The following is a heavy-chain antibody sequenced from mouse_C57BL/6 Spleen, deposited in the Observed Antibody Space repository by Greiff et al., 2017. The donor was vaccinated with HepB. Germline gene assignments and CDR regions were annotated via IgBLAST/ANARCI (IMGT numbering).Heavy chain of an antibody. Sequence: VQLQQSGAELVRPGASVKLSCKASGYTFTDYYINWVKQRPGQGLEWIARIYPGSGNTYYNEKFKGKATLTAEKSSSTAYMQLSSLTSEDSAGYFCARGGLRRSYWGQGTTLTVSS. D-gene: IGHD2-2*01. CDR2: IYPGSGNT. J-gene: IGHJ2*01. V-gene: IGHV1-76*01. CDR1: GYTFTDYY. CDR3: ARGGLRRSY.